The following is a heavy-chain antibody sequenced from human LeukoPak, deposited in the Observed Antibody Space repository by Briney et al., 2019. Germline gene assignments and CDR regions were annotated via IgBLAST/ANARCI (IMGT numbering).Heavy chain of an antibody. CDR1: GFTFSSLG. Sequence: GGSLRLSCAASGFTFSSLGMHWVRPAAGKGLEWVAVLWYGRTNKDYADSLKGRFTSARDNSNNTLYLQINSLRPQDTAVYYCARGDYGGNDGGPFDCWGQGTLVTVSS. CDR3: ARGDYGGNDGGPFDC. D-gene: IGHD4/OR15-4a*01. CDR2: LWYGRTNK. J-gene: IGHJ4*02. V-gene: IGHV3-30*19.